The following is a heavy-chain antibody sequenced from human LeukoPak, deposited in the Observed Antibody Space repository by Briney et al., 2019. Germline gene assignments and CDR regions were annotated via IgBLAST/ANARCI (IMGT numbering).Heavy chain of an antibody. CDR1: GFTFSSYA. CDR3: ARRGGRHDSSGYMLY. Sequence: GGSLRLSCAASGFTFSSYAMSWVRQAPGKGLEWVSVISGSGGNTYYADSVKGRFTISRDNSKNTLYLQMNSLRAEDTAVYYCARRGGRHDSSGYMLYWGQGTLVTVSS. CDR2: ISGSGGNT. J-gene: IGHJ4*02. D-gene: IGHD3-22*01. V-gene: IGHV3-23*01.